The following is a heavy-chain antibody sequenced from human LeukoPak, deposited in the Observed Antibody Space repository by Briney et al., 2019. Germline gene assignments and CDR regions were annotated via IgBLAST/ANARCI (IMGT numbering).Heavy chain of an antibody. J-gene: IGHJ4*02. CDR3: ARHAGGYSFDY. CDR2: FYNIGST. Sequence: SETLSLTCTVSGGSISLYYWSWIRQPPEKGLEWIGCFYNIGSTNYNPSLKSRVTISVDTPKRQYSLKLTSMTAADTAVYYCARHAGGYSFDYWGQGTLVTVSS. D-gene: IGHD5-18*01. CDR1: GGSISLYY. V-gene: IGHV4-59*08.